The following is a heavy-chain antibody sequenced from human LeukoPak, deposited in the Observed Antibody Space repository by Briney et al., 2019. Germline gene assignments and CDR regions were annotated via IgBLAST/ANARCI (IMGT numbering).Heavy chain of an antibody. CDR2: INPNSGGT. J-gene: IGHJ6*02. D-gene: IGHD2-15*01. CDR1: GYTFTGYY. V-gene: IGHV1-2*02. Sequence: ASVKVSCKASGYTFTGYYMHWVRQAPGQGLEWMGWINPNSGGTNYAQKFQGRVTMTRDPSISTAYMELSRLRSDDTAVYYCARALCSGGSCYYYGMDVWGQGTTVTVSS. CDR3: ARALCSGGSCYYYGMDV.